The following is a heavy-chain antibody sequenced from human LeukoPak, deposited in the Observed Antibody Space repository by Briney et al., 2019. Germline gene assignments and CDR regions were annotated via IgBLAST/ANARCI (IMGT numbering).Heavy chain of an antibody. CDR1: GYTFTGYY. Sequence: SVKVSCKASGYTFTGYYMHWVRQAPGQGLEWMGRIIPIFGTANYAQKFQGRVTITTDESTSTAYMELSSLRSEDTAMYYCARGGDGYNYVSDYWGQGTLVTVSS. D-gene: IGHD5-24*01. J-gene: IGHJ4*02. V-gene: IGHV1-69*05. CDR2: IIPIFGTA. CDR3: ARGGDGYNYVSDY.